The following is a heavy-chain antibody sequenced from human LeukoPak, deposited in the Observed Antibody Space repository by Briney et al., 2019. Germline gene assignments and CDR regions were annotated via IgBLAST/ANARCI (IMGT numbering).Heavy chain of an antibody. V-gene: IGHV3-7*01. CDR2: IKQDGSEK. CDR3: ARWAATTFRSRYYYYYGMDV. D-gene: IGHD1-7*01. J-gene: IGHJ6*02. CDR1: GFTFSTYW. Sequence: PGGSLRLSCAASGFTFSTYWMTWVRQAPGKGLEWVANIKQDGSEKYYVDSVKGRFTISRDNAKNSLSLQMNSLRAEDTAVYYCARWAATTFRSRYYYYYGMDVWGQGTTVTVSS.